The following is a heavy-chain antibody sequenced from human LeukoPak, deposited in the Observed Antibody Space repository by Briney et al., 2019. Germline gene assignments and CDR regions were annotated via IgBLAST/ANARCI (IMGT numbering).Heavy chain of an antibody. Sequence: PGGSLRLSCAASGFTFSSYGMSWVRQAPGKGLEWVSAISDSVTSTYYEDSVKGRFTISRANSKNTLYLQMNSLRAEDTAVYYCAKRSDYGVNSNYFDYWGQGTLVTVSS. J-gene: IGHJ4*02. CDR1: GFTFSSYG. D-gene: IGHD4-23*01. CDR3: AKRSDYGVNSNYFDY. V-gene: IGHV3-23*01. CDR2: ISDSVTST.